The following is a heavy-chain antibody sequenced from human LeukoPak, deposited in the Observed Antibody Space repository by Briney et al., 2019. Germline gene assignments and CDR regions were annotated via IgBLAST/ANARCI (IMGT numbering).Heavy chain of an antibody. Sequence: PSETLSLTCTVSGGSISGYFWSWIRQPAGKGLEWIGRIYTSGSTNYNPSLKSRVTMSVDTSKNQFSLKLSSVTAADTAVYYCARESWSSGWYLGHYFDYWGQGTLVTVSS. CDR3: ARESWSSGWYLGHYFDY. J-gene: IGHJ4*02. V-gene: IGHV4-4*07. D-gene: IGHD6-19*01. CDR2: IYTSGST. CDR1: GGSISGYF.